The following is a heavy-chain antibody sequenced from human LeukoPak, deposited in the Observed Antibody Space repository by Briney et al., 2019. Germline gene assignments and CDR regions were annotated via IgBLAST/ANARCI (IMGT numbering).Heavy chain of an antibody. Sequence: SETLSLTCAVYGGSFGTYYWSWIRQSPGKGLEWIAEINHRGDTNYNPSVKSRVTISVDTSKNQFSLKVSSLTATDTAVYYCARGPTISETGYFDYWGQGTLVTVSS. CDR2: INHRGDT. CDR1: GGSFGTYY. CDR3: ARGPTISETGYFDY. V-gene: IGHV4-34*01. J-gene: IGHJ4*03. D-gene: IGHD1-1*01.